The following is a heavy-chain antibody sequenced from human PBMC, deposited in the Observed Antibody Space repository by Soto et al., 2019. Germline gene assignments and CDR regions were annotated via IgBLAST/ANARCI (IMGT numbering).Heavy chain of an antibody. CDR3: ASSPWESPKRFDY. D-gene: IGHD1-26*01. Sequence: AAVTVSCKASGYTFTSYGISGVRQAPGQGLEWMGWISAYNGNTNYAQKLQGRVTMTTDTSTSTAYMELRSLRSDDTAVYYCASSPWESPKRFDYWGQGTLVTVSS. CDR1: GYTFTSYG. CDR2: ISAYNGNT. J-gene: IGHJ4*02. V-gene: IGHV1-18*01.